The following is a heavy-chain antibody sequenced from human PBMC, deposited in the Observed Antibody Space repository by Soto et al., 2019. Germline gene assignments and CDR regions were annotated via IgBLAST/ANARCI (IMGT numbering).Heavy chain of an antibody. J-gene: IGHJ3*02. Sequence: SETLSLTCAVSVGSMSRYSWSFIRQPPGKGLEWIGYIYYSGTTNYNPSLKSRVTTSLDTSKNQFSLKVVSLTAADTAFYYCARGRGGTYDAFDIWGPGTLVT. CDR3: ARGRGGTYDAFDI. CDR2: IYYSGTT. D-gene: IGHD1-26*01. CDR1: VGSMSRYS. V-gene: IGHV4-59*01.